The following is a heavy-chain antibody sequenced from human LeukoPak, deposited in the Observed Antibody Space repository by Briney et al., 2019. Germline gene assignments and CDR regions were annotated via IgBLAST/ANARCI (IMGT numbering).Heavy chain of an antibody. CDR1: GFTFSSYV. V-gene: IGHV3-23*01. CDR2: ISGGDGST. D-gene: IGHD2-2*01. J-gene: IGHJ5*02. Sequence: GGSLRLSCAASGFTFSSYVMSWARQAPGKGLEWVSAISGGDGSTWYADSAKGRFTVSRDNSKNTLYLQMDSLRADDTAVYYCAKLLSGYCSRTSCLNWFDPWGQGTLVTVSS. CDR3: AKLLSGYCSRTSCLNWFDP.